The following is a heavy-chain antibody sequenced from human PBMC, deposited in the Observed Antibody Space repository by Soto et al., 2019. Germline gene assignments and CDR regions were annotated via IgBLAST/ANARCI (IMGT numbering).Heavy chain of an antibody. V-gene: IGHV3-23*01. CDR2: ISGTGGST. CDR3: AKDRSKYYYYYGMDV. CDR1: GFTFTSFA. J-gene: IGHJ6*02. Sequence: LRLSCAASGFTFTSFAMSWVRQAPGKGLEWVSAISGTGGSTYYADSVKGRFTISRDNSKNTLYLQVNSLRAEDTAVYYCAKDRSKYYYYYGMDVWGHGTTVTVSS.